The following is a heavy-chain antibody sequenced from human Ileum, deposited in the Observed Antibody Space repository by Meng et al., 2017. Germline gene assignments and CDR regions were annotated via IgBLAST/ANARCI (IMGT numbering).Heavy chain of an antibody. CDR1: GFTLSSYE. J-gene: IGHJ4*02. CDR3: ARESGRRSRNFDWIDY. Sequence: GESLKISCAASGFTLSSYEMNWVRQAPGKGLEWISYISTSGDTMYYGDSVKGRFTISRDNAKNSLYLQMNSLRAEDTAVYYYARESGRRSRNFDWIDYWGQGSLVTVSS. D-gene: IGHD3-9*01. V-gene: IGHV3-48*03. CDR2: ISTSGDTM.